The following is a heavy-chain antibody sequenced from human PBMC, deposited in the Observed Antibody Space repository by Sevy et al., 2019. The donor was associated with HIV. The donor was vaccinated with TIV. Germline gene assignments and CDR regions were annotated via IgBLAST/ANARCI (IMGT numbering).Heavy chain of an antibody. V-gene: IGHV3-30-3*01. D-gene: IGHD2-21*02. J-gene: IGHJ4*02. CDR1: GFTFTSYT. CDR2: MSYDGRYK. Sequence: GGSLRLSCAASGFTFTSYTMHWVRQAPGKGLEWVAYMSYDGRYKDSAASVKGRFTISRDNSKNTLYLQMDSLRPEDTALYYCVRSDCGTDCRVLDYWGQGTLVTVSS. CDR3: VRSDCGTDCRVLDY.